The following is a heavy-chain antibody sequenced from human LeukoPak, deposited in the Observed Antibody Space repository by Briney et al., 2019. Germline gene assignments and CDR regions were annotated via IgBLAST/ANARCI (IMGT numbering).Heavy chain of an antibody. CDR1: GFSVTSNH. V-gene: IGHV3-66*01. D-gene: IGHD6-6*01. J-gene: IGHJ4*02. Sequence: GGSLRLSCAASGFSVTSNHMNWVRQAPGKGLEWVSIMYTGGTTHYADSLKDRFTISRDDSINTLYLHMNSLRAEDTAVYYCARDSSSYYFDYWGQGTLVTVSS. CDR3: ARDSSSYYFDY. CDR2: MYTGGTT.